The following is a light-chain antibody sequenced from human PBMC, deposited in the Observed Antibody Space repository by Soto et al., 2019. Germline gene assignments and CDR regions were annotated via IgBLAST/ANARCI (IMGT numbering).Light chain of an antibody. CDR1: SSDVGGYNF. J-gene: IGLJ1*01. V-gene: IGLV2-11*01. CDR3: CSYAGSDTYV. CDR2: NVI. Sequence: QSALTQPRSVXXXPGQSVTISCTGTSSDVGGYNFVSWYQHHPGKAPKLMIYNVIQRPSGVPDRFSASKSGNTASLTISGLQAEDEADYYCCSYAGSDTYVFGTGTKLTVL.